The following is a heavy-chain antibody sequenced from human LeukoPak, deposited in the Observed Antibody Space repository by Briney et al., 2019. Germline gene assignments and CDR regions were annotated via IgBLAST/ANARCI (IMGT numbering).Heavy chain of an antibody. V-gene: IGHV3-30*03. Sequence: GGSLRLSCAASGFTFSNYGMHWVRQAPGKGLEWVAVVSSDGSIDYYADSLRGRFTVSRDNSKNTMFLQFNTLRQEDTAVYYCTREGTGTTFSAWFEPWGQGTLVTVSS. CDR1: GFTFSNYG. CDR2: VSSDGSID. CDR3: TREGTGTTFSAWFEP. D-gene: IGHD1-7*01. J-gene: IGHJ5*02.